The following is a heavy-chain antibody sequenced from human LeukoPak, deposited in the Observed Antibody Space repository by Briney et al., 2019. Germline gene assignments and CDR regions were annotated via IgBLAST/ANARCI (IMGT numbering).Heavy chain of an antibody. CDR2: IKCKTADGTP. Sequence: GVPVRLLCAASGFTFCISWKLWLPQAPGKGLEWVGRIKCKTADGTPDYAAAVKGSFTSSRDDSKITLYLQMNSRKTEDTAVYYCTTDRRITMVRGVIIDYYYYGMDGSSKGTTVTVSS. CDR1: GFTFCISW. J-gene: IGHJ6*04. CDR3: TTDRRITMVRGVIIDYYYYGMDG. D-gene: IGHD3-10*01. V-gene: IGHV3-15*01.